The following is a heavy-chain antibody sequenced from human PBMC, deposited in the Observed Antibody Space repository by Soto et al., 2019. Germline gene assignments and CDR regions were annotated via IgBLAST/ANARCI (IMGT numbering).Heavy chain of an antibody. CDR3: TSLDAPGARALDI. V-gene: IGHV3-73*01. CDR2: IRDKTNGYAT. J-gene: IGHJ3*02. CDR1: GFSISTSA. D-gene: IGHD6-13*01. Sequence: EVQLVESGGGLVQPGGSLKLSCAASGFSISTSAIHWVRQASGKGLEWVAGIRDKTNGYATGYAASVQGRFTISRDDSKNTAFLQMNSLKTEDTAVYYCTSLDAPGARALDIWGQGTMVTVSS.